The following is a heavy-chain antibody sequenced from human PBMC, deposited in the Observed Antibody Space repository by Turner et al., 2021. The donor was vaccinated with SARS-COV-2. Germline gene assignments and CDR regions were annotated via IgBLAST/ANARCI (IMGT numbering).Heavy chain of an antibody. CDR3: TTRSGSFDY. CDR2: IKSKTDGGTT. J-gene: IGHJ4*02. CDR1: GFTFRSYG. V-gene: IGHV3-15*01. D-gene: IGHD1-26*01. Sequence: VQLVESGGGVVQPGRSLRLSCAASGFTFRSYGMHWVRQAPGKGLEWVGRIKSKTDGGTTDYAAPVKDRFTISRDDSKNTMYLQMSSLKTEDTALYYCTTRSGSFDYWGQGTLVTVSS.